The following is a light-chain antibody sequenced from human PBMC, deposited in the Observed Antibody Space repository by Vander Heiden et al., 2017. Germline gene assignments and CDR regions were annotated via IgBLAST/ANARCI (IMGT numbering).Light chain of an antibody. J-gene: IGKJ1*01. CDR1: QSVLYSSNNKNY. CDR2: WAS. V-gene: IGKV4-1*01. Sequence: DIVMTQSQDSLAVSLGARATINCKSSQSVLYSSNNKNYLAWYQQKPGQPPKLLIYWASTRESGVPDRFSGSGSGTDFTLTISSLQVEDVAVYYCQQYYSTPWTFGQGTKVEIK. CDR3: QQYYSTPWT.